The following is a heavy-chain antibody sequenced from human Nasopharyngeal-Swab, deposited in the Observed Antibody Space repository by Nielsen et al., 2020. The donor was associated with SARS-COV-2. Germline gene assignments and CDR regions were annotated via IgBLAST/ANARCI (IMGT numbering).Heavy chain of an antibody. Sequence: GGSLQISWAASGFTFSSYSMNWVRQAPGKGVEWASYISSSSSTIYYADSVKGRFTISRDNAKNSLYLQMNSLRAEDTAVYYCAREVLRFLEWLLPSDAFDIWGQGTMVTVSS. CDR2: ISSSSSTI. V-gene: IGHV3-48*01. D-gene: IGHD3-3*01. CDR3: AREVLRFLEWLLPSDAFDI. CDR1: GFTFSSYS. J-gene: IGHJ3*02.